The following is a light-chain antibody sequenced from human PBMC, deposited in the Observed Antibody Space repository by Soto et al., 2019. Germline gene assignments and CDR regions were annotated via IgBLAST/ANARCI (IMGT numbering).Light chain of an antibody. V-gene: IGKV3-11*01. CDR3: QHRSYRPRT. J-gene: IGKJ3*01. CDR2: DAS. Sequence: QSAATLSLYTGERATLSCRASQSVSSYLAWYQQKPGQAPRLLIYDASNRATGIPARFSGSGSGTDFTLTISSLEPEDVVVYYCQHRSYRPRTFGHGTIVAI. CDR1: QSVSSY.